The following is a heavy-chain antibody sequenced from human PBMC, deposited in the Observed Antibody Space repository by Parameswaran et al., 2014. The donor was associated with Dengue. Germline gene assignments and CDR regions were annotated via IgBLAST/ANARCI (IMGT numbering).Heavy chain of an antibody. D-gene: IGHD1-14*01. J-gene: IGHJ6*02. CDR3: ARQTTEGTFYYYYYYGMDV. Sequence: WIRQPPGKGLEWIGSIYYSGSTYYNPSLKSRVTISVDTSKNQFSLKLSSVTAADTAVYYCARQTTEGTFYYYYYYGMDVWGQGTTVTVSS. V-gene: IGHV4-39*01. CDR2: IYYSGST.